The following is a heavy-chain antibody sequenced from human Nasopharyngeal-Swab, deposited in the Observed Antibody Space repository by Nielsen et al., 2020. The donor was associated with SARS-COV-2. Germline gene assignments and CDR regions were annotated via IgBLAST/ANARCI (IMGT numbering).Heavy chain of an antibody. D-gene: IGHD1-14*01. CDR2: ITSGGRTQ. CDR1: GFTSRNHG. CDR3: AKESTTFYYNN. Sequence: GGSLRPSCAASGFTSRNHGMHWVRQAPGKGLEWVGIITSGGRTQVYADSVVGRFTISRDDPENTLFLQMNSLRPEDTAVYYCAKESTTFYYNNWGQGTLVTVSS. V-gene: IGHV3-30*18. J-gene: IGHJ4*02.